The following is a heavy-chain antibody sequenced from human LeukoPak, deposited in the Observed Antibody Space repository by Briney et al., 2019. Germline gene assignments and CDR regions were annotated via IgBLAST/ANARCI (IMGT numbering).Heavy chain of an antibody. CDR1: GSTVITND. Sequence: PGGSLRLSCAASGSTVITNDMTWVRQAPGKGLEWVSAISAGADSTYYADSVQGRFTISRDNSKNTLFLQMSGLRAEDTAVYFCARGAYGDYDSWGQGTLVTVSS. V-gene: IGHV3-23*01. CDR2: ISAGADST. J-gene: IGHJ5*01. D-gene: IGHD4-17*01. CDR3: ARGAYGDYDS.